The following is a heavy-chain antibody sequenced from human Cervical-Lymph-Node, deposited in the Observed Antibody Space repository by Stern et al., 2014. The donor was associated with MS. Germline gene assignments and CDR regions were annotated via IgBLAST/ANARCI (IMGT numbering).Heavy chain of an antibody. V-gene: IGHV1-69*01. CDR3: AGLNSAYYYGMDV. D-gene: IGHD1-1*01. CDR2: IILIFGTP. J-gene: IGHJ6*02. Sequence: VPLVDSRAEVKKPGSSVKVSCKASGGTFISYGISWVRQAPGQGLEWRAGIILIFGTPNYAQKFQGRVTITADESTSTAYMELSSLRSEDTAVYSCAGLNSAYYYGMDVWGQGTTVTVSS. CDR1: GGTFISYG.